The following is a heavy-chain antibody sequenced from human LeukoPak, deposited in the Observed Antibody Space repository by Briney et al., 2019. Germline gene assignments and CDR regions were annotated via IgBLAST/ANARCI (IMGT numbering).Heavy chain of an antibody. CDR1: GFTFDDYT. D-gene: IGHD1-14*01. CDR2: ISWDGSNT. V-gene: IGHV3-43*01. J-gene: IGHJ5*02. Sequence: GGSLRLSCAASGFTFDDYTMHWVRQGPGKGLEWASLISWDGSNTYYADSVKGRFTIFRDNSKYSLYLQMNSLRTEDSALYYCAKGTGKSTLNWFDPWGQGTLVTVSS. CDR3: AKGTGKSTLNWFDP.